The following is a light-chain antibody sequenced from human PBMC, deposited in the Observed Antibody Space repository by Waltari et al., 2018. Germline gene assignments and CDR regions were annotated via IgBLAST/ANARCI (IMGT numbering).Light chain of an antibody. V-gene: IGLV2-23*01. CDR1: SSDVGSINL. J-gene: IGLJ1*01. CDR3: CSYAGSSTYV. CDR2: EGS. Sequence: QSALTQPASVSGSPGQSITISGTGTSSDVGSINLVSWYQQQPGKAHKLMIYEGSKRPSGVSNRFSGSKSGNTASLTISGLQAEDEADYYCCSYAGSSTYVFGTGTKVTVL.